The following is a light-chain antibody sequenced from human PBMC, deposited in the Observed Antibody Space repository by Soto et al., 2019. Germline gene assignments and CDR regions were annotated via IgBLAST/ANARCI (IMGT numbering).Light chain of an antibody. CDR2: GAS. CDR1: QSVSSN. CDR3: QQYNNWPPWT. J-gene: IGKJ1*01. Sequence: EIVMTQSPATLSVSPGERATLSCRASQSVSSNLAWYQQKPGQAARRLIYGASTRATGIPARFSGSGSGTELTITITSTQSEAFAVSACQQYNNWPPWTFGQGTKVEIK. V-gene: IGKV3-15*01.